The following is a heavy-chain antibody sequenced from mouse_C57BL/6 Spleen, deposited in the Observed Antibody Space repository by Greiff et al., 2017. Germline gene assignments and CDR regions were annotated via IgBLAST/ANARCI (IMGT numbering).Heavy chain of an antibody. D-gene: IGHD2-4*01. V-gene: IGHV1-19*01. J-gene: IGHJ1*03. CDR2: INPYNGGT. CDR1: GYTFTDYY. CDR3: ASPYDYDGYWYFDV. Sequence: EVQLQQSGPVLVKPGASVKMSCKASGYTFTDYYMNWVKQSHGKSLEWIGVINPYNGGTSYNQKFKGKATLTVDKSSSTAYMELNSLTSEDSAVYYCASPYDYDGYWYFDVWGTGTTVTVSS.